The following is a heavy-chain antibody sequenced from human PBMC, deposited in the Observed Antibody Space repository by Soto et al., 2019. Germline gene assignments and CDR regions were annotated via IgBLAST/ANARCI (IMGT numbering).Heavy chain of an antibody. CDR3: ARHGGRALLNSPFEY. CDR1: GGSFSGYY. V-gene: IGHV4-34*01. CDR2: INHSGST. D-gene: IGHD1-26*01. Sequence: PSETLSLTCAVYGGSFSGYYWTWIRQPPGTGLEWIGEINHSGSTNYNPSLKSRVTISVDTSKNQFSLKLTSVTAADTAVYYCARHGGRALLNSPFEYWGQGTLVTVSS. J-gene: IGHJ4*02.